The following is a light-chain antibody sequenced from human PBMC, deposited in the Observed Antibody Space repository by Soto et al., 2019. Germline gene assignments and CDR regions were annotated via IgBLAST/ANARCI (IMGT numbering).Light chain of an antibody. CDR2: DAS. CDR1: QSVSSY. Sequence: EIVLTQSPATLSLSPGERATLSCRASQSVSSYLAWYQQKPGQAPRLLIYDASNRATGIPARFSGSGSGTSFPLHISNLEPEKFGGYYYQQRSQLPLDLFRQGTKLEIK. V-gene: IGKV3-11*01. CDR3: QQRSQLPLDL. J-gene: IGKJ2*01.